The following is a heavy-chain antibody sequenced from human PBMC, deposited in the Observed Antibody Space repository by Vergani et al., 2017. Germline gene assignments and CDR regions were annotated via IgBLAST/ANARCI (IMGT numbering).Heavy chain of an antibody. CDR1: GDSLRGHY. CDR3: ARAEFSTNYYGQSFYLDY. CDR2: VYFTGST. J-gene: IGHJ4*02. V-gene: IGHV4-59*10. Sequence: QVQLRQWGAGLVKPSETLSLTCGIYGDSLRGHYWTWVRQPAGKGIEWLGRVYFTGSTNYNPSLRSRLSLSIDTALNEFSLKLHSVSAGDTAMYFCARAEFSTNYYGQSFYLDYWGQGFPVTVSS. D-gene: IGHD3-22*01.